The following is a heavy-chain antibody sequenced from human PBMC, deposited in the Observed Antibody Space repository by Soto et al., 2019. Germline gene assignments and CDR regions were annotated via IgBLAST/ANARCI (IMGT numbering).Heavy chain of an antibody. CDR3: AREGTIFVVGGAFDI. V-gene: IGHV1-18*01. CDR2: INPDNGKT. D-gene: IGHD3-3*01. CDR1: GYTFTNYG. J-gene: IGHJ3*02. Sequence: ASVKVSCKASGYTFTNYGISWVRQAPGQGLEWIGWINPDNGKTDYAQKVQGRITMTKDTSTSTAYMELSSLRSEDTAVYYCAREGTIFVVGGAFDIWGQGTMVTVSS.